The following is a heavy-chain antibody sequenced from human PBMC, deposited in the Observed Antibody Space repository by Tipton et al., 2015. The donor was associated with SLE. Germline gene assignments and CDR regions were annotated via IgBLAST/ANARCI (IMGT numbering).Heavy chain of an antibody. J-gene: IGHJ3*02. D-gene: IGHD6-19*01. CDR1: GGSFSDYY. CDR3: ARENRGWAPDAFDI. Sequence: TLSLTCAVYGGSFSDYYWSWIRQPPGKGLEWIGYIYYSGSTNYNPSLKSRVTISVDTSKNQFSLKLSSVTAADTAVYYCARENRGWAPDAFDIWGQGTMVTVSS. V-gene: IGHV4-59*12. CDR2: IYYSGST.